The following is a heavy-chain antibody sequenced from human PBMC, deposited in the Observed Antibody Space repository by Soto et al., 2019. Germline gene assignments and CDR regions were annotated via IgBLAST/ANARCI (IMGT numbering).Heavy chain of an antibody. CDR1: GFTFSSYG. J-gene: IGHJ4*02. D-gene: IGHD5-12*01. CDR2: IWYDGSNK. Sequence: QVQLVESGGGVVQPGRSLRLSCAASGFTFSSYGMHWVRQAPGKGLEWVAVIWYDGSNKYYADSVKGRFTISRDNSKNTLYLQMNSRRAEDTAVYYCARSAGVGYSGYDLAYWGQGTLVTVSS. CDR3: ARSAGVGYSGYDLAY. V-gene: IGHV3-33*01.